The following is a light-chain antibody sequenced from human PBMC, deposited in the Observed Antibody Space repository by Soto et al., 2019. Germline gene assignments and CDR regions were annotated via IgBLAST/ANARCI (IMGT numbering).Light chain of an antibody. Sequence: QSAVTQPASVSGSPGQSITISCTGTSSDVGYYNYVSWYQQHPGKAPKLMIYDVRNRPSGVSNRFSGSKSGNTASLTISGLQAEDEADYYCSSYTSSSTYVFGTGTKVTVL. CDR3: SSYTSSSTYV. V-gene: IGLV2-14*03. CDR2: DVR. CDR1: SSDVGYYNY. J-gene: IGLJ1*01.